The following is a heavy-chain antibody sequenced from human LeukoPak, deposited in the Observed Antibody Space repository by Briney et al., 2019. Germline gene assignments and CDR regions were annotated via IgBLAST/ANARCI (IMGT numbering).Heavy chain of an antibody. J-gene: IGHJ5*02. D-gene: IGHD3-10*01. Sequence: SETLSLTCTASGDSISSSSYLWGWLRQPPGKGLEWIGSIYYSGSTSYSPSLKSRVTISVDTSKSQFSLKLTSVTAADTAVYYCARHKDRRYGSGVDWFDPWGQGILVTVSS. CDR2: IYYSGST. V-gene: IGHV4-39*07. CDR1: GDSISSSSYL. CDR3: ARHKDRRYGSGVDWFDP.